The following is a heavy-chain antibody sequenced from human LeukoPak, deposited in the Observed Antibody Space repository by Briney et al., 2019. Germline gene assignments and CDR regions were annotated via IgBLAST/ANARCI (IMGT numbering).Heavy chain of an antibody. J-gene: IGHJ6*03. CDR3: ARHPPYGGSPYYYYMDV. D-gene: IGHD2-15*01. CDR1: GFTFSSYS. Sequence: PGGSLRLSCVASGFTFSSYSMNWVRQAPGKGLEWVSYISSSSSTIYYAHSVKGRFTISRDNAKNSLYLQINSLRAEDTAVYYCARHPPYGGSPYYYYMDVWGKGTTVTVSS. CDR2: ISSSSSTI. V-gene: IGHV3-48*01.